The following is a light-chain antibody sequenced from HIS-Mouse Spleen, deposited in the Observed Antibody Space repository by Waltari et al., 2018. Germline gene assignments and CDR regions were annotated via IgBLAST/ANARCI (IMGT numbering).Light chain of an antibody. J-gene: IGKJ3*01. Sequence: DIQLTQSPSFLSASVGDRVTITCRASQGISSYLAWYQQKPGKAPKLLIYAASTLQSGVPSRFGGSGSGTEFTLTISSLQPEDFATYYCQQLNSYPRTFGPGTKVDIK. V-gene: IGKV1-9*01. CDR1: QGISSY. CDR3: QQLNSYPRT. CDR2: AAS.